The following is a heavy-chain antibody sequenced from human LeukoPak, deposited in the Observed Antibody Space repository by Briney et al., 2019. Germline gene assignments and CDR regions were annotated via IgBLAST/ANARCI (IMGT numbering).Heavy chain of an antibody. V-gene: IGHV3-30*18. CDR1: GFSLWTSG. D-gene: IGHD4-23*01. Sequence: GGSLRLSCAASGFSLWTSGIHWVRQAPGKGLEWLSLTTHDGMYTNYADSVKGRFTISTDTSKNTVYLQMNSLRPEDTAVYYCSKGGGISANPLDPWGQGTLVIVSS. J-gene: IGHJ5*02. CDR2: TTHDGMYT. CDR3: SKGGGISANPLDP.